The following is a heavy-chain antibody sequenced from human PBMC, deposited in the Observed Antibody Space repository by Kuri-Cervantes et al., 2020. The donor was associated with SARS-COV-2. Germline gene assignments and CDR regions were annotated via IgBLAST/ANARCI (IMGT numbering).Heavy chain of an antibody. CDR2: IYPGDSDT. Sequence: GESLKISCKASGYSFTNFWIGWVRQMPGKGLEWMGIIYPGDSDTTYSPSFHGQVTISADKSINTAYLQWGSLKASDTAMYYCARLRRDMAGYFDFWGQGTLVTVSS. J-gene: IGHJ4*02. CDR3: ARLRRDMAGYFDF. V-gene: IGHV5-51*01. D-gene: IGHD5-24*01. CDR1: GYSFTNFW.